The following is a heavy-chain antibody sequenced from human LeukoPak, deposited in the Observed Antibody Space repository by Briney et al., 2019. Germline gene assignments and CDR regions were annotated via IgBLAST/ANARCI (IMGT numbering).Heavy chain of an antibody. CDR1: GYTFTSYY. J-gene: IGHJ3*01. V-gene: IGHV1-46*01. Sequence: ASVKVSCKASGYTFTSYYVHWIRQAPGQGPQWMGVIHPSGGSTSLAQKFQGRVTMTRDTSTSTVYMELSSLRAEDTALYYCARRGNAFDFWGQGTMVTVSS. CDR2: IHPSGGST. CDR3: ARRGNAFDF. D-gene: IGHD3-16*01.